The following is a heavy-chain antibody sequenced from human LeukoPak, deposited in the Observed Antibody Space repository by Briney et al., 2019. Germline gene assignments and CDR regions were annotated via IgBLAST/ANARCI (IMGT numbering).Heavy chain of an antibody. J-gene: IGHJ4*02. D-gene: IGHD3-10*01. CDR1: GGSISSYY. V-gene: IGHV4-34*01. CDR3: ARERLAGEDY. Sequence: SETLSLTCTVSGGSISSYYWSWIRQPPGKGLEWIGEINHSGSTNYNPSLKSRVTIPVDTSKNQFSLKLSSVTAADTAVYYCARERLAGEDYWGQGTLVTVSS. CDR2: INHSGST.